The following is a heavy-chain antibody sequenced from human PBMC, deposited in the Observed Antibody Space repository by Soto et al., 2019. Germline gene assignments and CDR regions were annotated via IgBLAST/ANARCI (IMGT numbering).Heavy chain of an antibody. D-gene: IGHD1-7*01. CDR2: IIPVLGTP. Sequence: SVKVSCKASGGTFSSYAISWVRQAPGQGLEWMGGIIPVLGTPNYAQKFQGRVTITADESTSTAYMELSSLTSENTAVYYCAASTGTTSSIDHWGQGTLGTVSS. CDR1: GGTFSSYA. J-gene: IGHJ4*02. V-gene: IGHV1-69*13. CDR3: AASTGTTSSIDH.